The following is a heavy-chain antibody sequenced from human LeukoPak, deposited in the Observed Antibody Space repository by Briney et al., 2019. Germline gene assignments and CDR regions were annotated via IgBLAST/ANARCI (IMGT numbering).Heavy chain of an antibody. D-gene: IGHD6-13*01. V-gene: IGHV1-24*01. CDR3: ATDLGWGAAAGFDY. CDR2: FDPEDGET. Sequence: GASVKVSCKVSGYTLTELSMHWVRQAPGKGLEGMGGFDPEDGETIYAQKFQGRVTMTEDTSTDTAYMELSSLRSEDTAVYYCATDLGWGAAAGFDYWGQGTLVTVSS. CDR1: GYTLTELS. J-gene: IGHJ4*02.